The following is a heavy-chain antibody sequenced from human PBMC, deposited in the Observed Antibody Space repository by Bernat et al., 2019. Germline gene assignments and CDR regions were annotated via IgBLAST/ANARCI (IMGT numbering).Heavy chain of an antibody. Sequence: QVQLVESGGGVVQPGRSLRLSCAASGFTFSSYGMHWVRQAPGKGLEWVAVISYDGSNKYYADSVKGRFTISRDNSKNTLYLQMNSLRAEDTAVYYCARLGYSYGGSLWGQGTLVTVSS. V-gene: IGHV3-30*19. J-gene: IGHJ4*02. CDR2: ISYDGSNK. D-gene: IGHD5-18*01. CDR3: ARLGYSYGGSL. CDR1: GFTFSSYG.